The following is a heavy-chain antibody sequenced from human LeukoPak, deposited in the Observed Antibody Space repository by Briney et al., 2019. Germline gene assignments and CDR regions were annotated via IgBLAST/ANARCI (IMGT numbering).Heavy chain of an antibody. D-gene: IGHD2-15*01. Sequence: SETLSLTCAVSGYSISSGYYWGWIRQPPGKGLEWIGSIYHSGSTYYNPSLKSRVTISVDTSKNQFSLKLSTVTATDTAVYYCARRKVVAARRGYYYYMDVWGKGTTVTISS. CDR3: ARRKVVAARRGYYYYMDV. CDR2: IYHSGST. V-gene: IGHV4-38-2*01. CDR1: GYSISSGYY. J-gene: IGHJ6*03.